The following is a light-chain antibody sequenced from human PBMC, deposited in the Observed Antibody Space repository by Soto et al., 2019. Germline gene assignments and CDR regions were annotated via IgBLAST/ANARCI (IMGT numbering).Light chain of an antibody. J-gene: IGKJ1*01. CDR2: GAS. Sequence: EIVLTQSPGSLSLSPGERATLSCRASQSVSSTFFAWYQQRPGQAPRLLMYGASSRATGIPERFSGSGSGTDFTLTISRLEPEDFAGYYCQQFDSSVTFGQGTKVEI. V-gene: IGKV3-20*01. CDR3: QQFDSSVT. CDR1: QSVSSTF.